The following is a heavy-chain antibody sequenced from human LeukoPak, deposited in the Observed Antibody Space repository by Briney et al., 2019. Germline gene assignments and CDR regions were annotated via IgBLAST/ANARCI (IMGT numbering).Heavy chain of an antibody. CDR2: FYYSGST. Sequence: KPSETLSLTCTVSRGSITSSTYYWGWIRQPPGKGLEWIGSFYYSGSTYYNASLKSRVTISVDTSKNHFSLKLSSVTAADTAVYYCTTTTRGWYGVGDYWGQGTLVTVSS. CDR3: TTTTRGWYGVGDY. CDR1: RGSITSSTYY. D-gene: IGHD6-19*01. V-gene: IGHV4-39*02. J-gene: IGHJ4*02.